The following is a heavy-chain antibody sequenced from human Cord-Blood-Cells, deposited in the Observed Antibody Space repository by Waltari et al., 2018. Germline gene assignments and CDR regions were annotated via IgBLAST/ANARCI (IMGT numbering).Heavy chain of an antibody. Sequence: QVQLVQSGAEVKKPGASVKVSCKASGYTFTGYYMHWVRQAPGQGLGWMGWINPNSGGTNYAKKFQVWGTMTRDTSISTAYMELSRLRSDDTAVYYCARGGTGDVGYYFDYWGQGTLVTVSS. CDR3: ARGGTGDVGYYFDY. V-gene: IGHV1-2*04. CDR2: INPNSGGT. D-gene: IGHD7-27*01. CDR1: GYTFTGYY. J-gene: IGHJ4*02.